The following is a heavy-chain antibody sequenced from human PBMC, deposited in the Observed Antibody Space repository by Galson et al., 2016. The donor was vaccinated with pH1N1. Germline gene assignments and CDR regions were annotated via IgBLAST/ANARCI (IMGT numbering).Heavy chain of an antibody. V-gene: IGHV3-15*01. CDR3: TGGPDGHWDDAFDL. Sequence: SLRLSCAASGFIFTDAWMPWVRQTPGKGLECIGRIKSKTAGGTADYAAPVKGIITISKYDSKNTVYLQINSLKTEDTAEYSCTGGPDGHWDDAFDLWGQGTMVTVSS. CDR1: GFIFTDAW. D-gene: IGHD5-24*01. CDR2: IKSKTAGGTA. J-gene: IGHJ3*01.